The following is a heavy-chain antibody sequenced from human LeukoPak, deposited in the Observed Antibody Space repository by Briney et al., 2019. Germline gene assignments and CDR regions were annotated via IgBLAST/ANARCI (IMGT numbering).Heavy chain of an antibody. CDR1: GVSFSGYY. CDR2: INHSGST. CDR3: AREPYGDYDPY. Sequence: SETLSLTCAVYGVSFSGYYWSWIRQPPGKGLEWIGEINHSGSTNYNPSLKSRVTISVDTSKNQFSLKLSSVTAADTAVYYCAREPYGDYDPYWGQGTLVTVSS. D-gene: IGHD4-17*01. V-gene: IGHV4-34*01. J-gene: IGHJ4*02.